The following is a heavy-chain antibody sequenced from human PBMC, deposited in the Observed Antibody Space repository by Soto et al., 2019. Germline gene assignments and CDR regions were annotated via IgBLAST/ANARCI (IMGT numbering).Heavy chain of an antibody. V-gene: IGHV3-48*03. D-gene: IGHD5-12*01. Sequence: QAGGSLRLSCAASGFTFSSYEMNWVRQAPGKGLEWVSYISTSGSTIYYADSVKGRFTISRDNAKNSLYLQMYTLRAEDTAVYYCVRGETWLQLSYYFDYWGQGTLVTVSS. J-gene: IGHJ4*02. CDR2: ISTSGSTI. CDR3: VRGETWLQLSYYFDY. CDR1: GFTFSSYE.